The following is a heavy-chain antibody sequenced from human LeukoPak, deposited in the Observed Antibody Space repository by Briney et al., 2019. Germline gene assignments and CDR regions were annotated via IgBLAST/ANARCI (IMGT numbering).Heavy chain of an antibody. CDR2: IYPGDSDT. J-gene: IGHJ4*02. V-gene: IGHV5-51*01. CDR1: GYSFTSYW. CDR3: ARARGYYDSSGYLEFDY. Sequence: GESLKISCKGSGYSFTSYWIGWVRQMPGKGLEWMGIIYPGDSDTRYSPSFQGRVTISADKSISTAYLQWSSLKASDTAMYYCARARGYYDSSGYLEFDYWGQGTLVTVSS. D-gene: IGHD3-22*01.